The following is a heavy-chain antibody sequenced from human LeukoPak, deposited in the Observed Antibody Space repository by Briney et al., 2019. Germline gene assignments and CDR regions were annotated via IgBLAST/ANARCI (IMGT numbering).Heavy chain of an antibody. CDR2: IKGDGSST. CDR3: ARVTHRGSSSRPFDY. V-gene: IGHV3-74*01. J-gene: IGHJ4*02. Sequence: GGTLRLSCAASGFTFTTYWMHWVRQVPGKGLVWIARIKGDGSSTRHADSMKGRFTIFRDNAKNTLYLRMNSLRDEDTAVYYCARVTHRGSSSRPFDYWGQGTLVTVSS. CDR1: GFTFTTYW. D-gene: IGHD6-6*01.